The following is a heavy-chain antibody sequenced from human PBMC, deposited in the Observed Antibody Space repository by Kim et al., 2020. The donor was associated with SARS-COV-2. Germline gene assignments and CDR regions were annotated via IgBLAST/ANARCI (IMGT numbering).Heavy chain of an antibody. J-gene: IGHJ4*01. CDR2: IYYSGST. Sequence: SETLSLTCSVSPGSISSGDYYWGWIRQPPGKGLEWIGRIYYSGSTYYNPNLKSRVSISVDTSRDQFSLRLSSVTAADTAVYYRGRLHFGDFRGDHSGHGVLVIVSS. V-gene: IGHV4-39*01. CDR1: PGSISSGDYY. CDR3: GRLHFGDFRGDH. D-gene: IGHD4-17*01.